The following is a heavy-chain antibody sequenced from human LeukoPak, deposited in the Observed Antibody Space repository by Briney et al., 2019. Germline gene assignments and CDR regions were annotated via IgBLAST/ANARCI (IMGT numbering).Heavy chain of an antibody. V-gene: IGHV1-69*13. D-gene: IGHD5-24*01. CDR2: ITPIFGTA. CDR1: GDTFNNYN. Sequence: SVKVSCKASGDTFNNYNVNWVRQAPGQGLEWMGGITPIFGTANYAQKFQGRVTITAAESTSTAYLELRSLTSEDTAVYFCATERWLQYWGQGTMVTVSS. J-gene: IGHJ3*01. CDR3: ATERWLQY.